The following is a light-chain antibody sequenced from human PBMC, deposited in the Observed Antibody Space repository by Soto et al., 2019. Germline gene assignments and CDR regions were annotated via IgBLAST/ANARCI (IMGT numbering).Light chain of an antibody. Sequence: EIVLTQSPGTLSLSPGERATLSCRASQSVSSSYLAWYQQKPGQAPRLLIYGASSRATGIPDSFSGSGSGTEFTLTISSLQSEDFAVYYCQQYSIWRTFGQGTKVDIK. V-gene: IGKV3-20*01. CDR1: QSVSSSY. CDR2: GAS. CDR3: QQYSIWRT. J-gene: IGKJ1*01.